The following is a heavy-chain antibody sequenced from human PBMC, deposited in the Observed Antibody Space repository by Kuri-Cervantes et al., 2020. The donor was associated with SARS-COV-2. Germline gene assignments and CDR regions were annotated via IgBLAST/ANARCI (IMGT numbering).Heavy chain of an antibody. V-gene: IGHV3-7*01. D-gene: IGHD3-3*01. CDR1: GFTFSSYW. CDR2: IKQDGSEK. CDR3: ARDNYDFWSGYRNYYFDY. J-gene: IGHJ4*02. Sequence: ETLSLTCAASGFTFSSYWMSWVRQAPGKGLEWVANIKQDGSEKYYVDSVKGRFTISRDNAKNSLYLQMNSLRAEDTAVYYCARDNYDFWSGYRNYYFDYWGQGTLVTVSS.